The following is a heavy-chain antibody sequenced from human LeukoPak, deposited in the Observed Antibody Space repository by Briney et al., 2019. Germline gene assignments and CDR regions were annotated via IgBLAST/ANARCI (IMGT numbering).Heavy chain of an antibody. D-gene: IGHD3-3*01. CDR2: INPNSGGT. V-gene: IGHV1-2*02. CDR3: ARDGGLRFLEWLFDY. Sequence: ASVKVSCKASGYTFTSYGISWVRQAPGQGLEWMGWINPNSGGTNYAQKFQGRVTMTRDTSISTAYMELSRLRSDDTAVYYCARDGGLRFLEWLFDYWGQGTLVTVSS. CDR1: GYTFTSYG. J-gene: IGHJ4*02.